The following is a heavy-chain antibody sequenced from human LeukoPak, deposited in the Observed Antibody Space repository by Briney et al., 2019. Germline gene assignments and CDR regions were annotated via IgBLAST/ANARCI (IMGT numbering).Heavy chain of an antibody. CDR1: GFTFSHYG. V-gene: IGHV3-74*01. Sequence: PGGSLRLSCATSGFTFSHYGMHWVRQAPGKGLVWVSRINSDGSSTTYADSVKGRFTISRDNAKNTLYLQMNSLRAEDTAVYYCARGSVLRFSESPYYMDVWGKGTTVTVSS. CDR3: ARGSVLRFSESPYYMDV. J-gene: IGHJ6*03. CDR2: INSDGSST. D-gene: IGHD3-3*01.